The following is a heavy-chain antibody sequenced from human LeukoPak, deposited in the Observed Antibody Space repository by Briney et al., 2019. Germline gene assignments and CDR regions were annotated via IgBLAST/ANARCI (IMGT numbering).Heavy chain of an antibody. CDR2: INSDGSST. CDR1: GFAFSSYW. Sequence: GGSLRLSCAASGFAFSSYWMNWVRQAPGKGLGGFSRINSDGSSTSYADSVKGRFTISRDNAKNTLYLQMNSLRAEDTAVYYCARALAYYYDFYGMDVWGQGTTVTVSS. CDR3: ARALAYYYDFYGMDV. J-gene: IGHJ6*02. V-gene: IGHV3-74*01.